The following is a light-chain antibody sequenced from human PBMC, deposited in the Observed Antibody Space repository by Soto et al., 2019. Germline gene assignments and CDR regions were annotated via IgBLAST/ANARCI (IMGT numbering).Light chain of an antibody. CDR1: QSVSSN. J-gene: IGKJ3*01. Sequence: EIVMTQSPATLSVSPGESATLSCRASQSVSSNLAWYQQKPGQAPRLLIYGASTRATGIPARFSGSGSGTEFTLTISSLQSEDFAVYYCQQYNNWLVTFGPGTKVDIK. V-gene: IGKV3-15*01. CDR3: QQYNNWLVT. CDR2: GAS.